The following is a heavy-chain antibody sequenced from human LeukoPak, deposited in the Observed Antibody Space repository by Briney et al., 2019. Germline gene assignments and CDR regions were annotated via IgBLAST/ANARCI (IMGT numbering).Heavy chain of an antibody. Sequence: SETLSLTCTVSGGSISSSSYYWGWIRQPPGKGLEWIGSIYYSGSTYYNPSLKSRVTISVDTSKNQFSLKLSSVTAADTAVYYCARHRGWGTYFDYWGQGTLVTVSS. J-gene: IGHJ4*02. D-gene: IGHD3-16*01. CDR3: ARHRGWGTYFDY. CDR1: GGSISSSSYY. V-gene: IGHV4-39*01. CDR2: IYYSGST.